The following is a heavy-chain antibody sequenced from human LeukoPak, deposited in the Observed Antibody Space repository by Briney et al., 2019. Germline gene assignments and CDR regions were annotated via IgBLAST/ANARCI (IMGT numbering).Heavy chain of an antibody. CDR1: GFTFSSYG. V-gene: IGHV3-33*01. CDR2: IWYDGSNK. CDR3: AREYSYGYYFDY. Sequence: GGSLRLSCAASGFTFSSYGMHWVRQAPGKGLEWVAVIWYDGSNKYYADSVKGRFTISRDNSKNTLYLQMSSLRAEDTAVYYCAREYSYGYYFDYWGQGTLVTVSS. J-gene: IGHJ4*02. D-gene: IGHD5-18*01.